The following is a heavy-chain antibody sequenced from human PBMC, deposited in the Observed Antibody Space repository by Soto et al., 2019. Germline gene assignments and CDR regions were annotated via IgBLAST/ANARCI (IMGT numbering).Heavy chain of an antibody. J-gene: IGHJ6*02. CDR3: ARGVDYGGGMDV. Sequence: QVQLQQWGAGLLKPSETLSLTCAVYGGSFSGYYWSWIRQPPGKGLEWIGEINHSGSTNYNPSLKSRVTISVDTSRNQFSLKLSSVTAADTAVYYCARGVDYGGGMDVWGQGTTVTVSS. V-gene: IGHV4-34*01. CDR1: GGSFSGYY. D-gene: IGHD4-17*01. CDR2: INHSGST.